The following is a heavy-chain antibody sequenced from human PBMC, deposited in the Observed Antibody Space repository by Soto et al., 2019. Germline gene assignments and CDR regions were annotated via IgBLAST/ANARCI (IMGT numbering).Heavy chain of an antibody. CDR3: ARDRGDYPTGWFDP. D-gene: IGHD4-17*01. CDR1: GFTFSSYG. Sequence: GGSLRLSCAASGFTFSSYGMHWVRQAPGKGLEWVAVIWYDRSNKYFADSVKGRFTISRDNSKNTLYLQMNSLRAEDTAVYYCARDRGDYPTGWFDPWGQGTLVTVSS. CDR2: IWYDRSNK. J-gene: IGHJ5*02. V-gene: IGHV3-33*01.